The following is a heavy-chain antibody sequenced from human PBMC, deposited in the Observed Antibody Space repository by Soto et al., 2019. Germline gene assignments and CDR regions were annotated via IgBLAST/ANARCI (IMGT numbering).Heavy chain of an antibody. CDR2: IYYSGST. V-gene: IGHV4-31*03. D-gene: IGHD4-17*01. CDR1: GGSISSGGYY. CDR3: ARVDGDYVLGGTDAFDI. J-gene: IGHJ3*02. Sequence: QVQLQESGPGLVKPSQTLSLTCTVSGGSISSGGYYWSWIRQHPGKGLEWIGYIYYSGSTYYNPSIKSRVTISVDTSKNQFSLKLSSVTAADTAVYYCARVDGDYVLGGTDAFDIWGQGTMVTVSS.